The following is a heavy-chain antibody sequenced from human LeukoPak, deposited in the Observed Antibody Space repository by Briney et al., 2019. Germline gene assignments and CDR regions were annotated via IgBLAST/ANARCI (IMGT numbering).Heavy chain of an antibody. V-gene: IGHV1-69*13. CDR2: IIPIFGTA. CDR3: ARDMVHYSSSSDAFDI. CDR1: GGTFSSYA. Sequence: SVKVSCKASGGTFSSYAISWVRQAPGQGLEWMGGIIPIFGTANYAQKFQGRVTITADESTSTAYMELSSLRSEDTAVYYCARDMVHYSSSSDAFDIWGQGTMVTVSS. D-gene: IGHD6-13*01. J-gene: IGHJ3*02.